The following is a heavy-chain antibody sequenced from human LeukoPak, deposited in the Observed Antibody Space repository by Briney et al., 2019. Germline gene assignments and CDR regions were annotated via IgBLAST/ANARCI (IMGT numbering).Heavy chain of an antibody. CDR2: IYYSGST. J-gene: IGHJ4*02. CDR1: GGFISSYY. CDR3: ARGYSYGIDY. D-gene: IGHD5-18*01. V-gene: IGHV4-59*01. Sequence: SETLSLTCTVSGGFISSYYWGWVRQPPGKGLEWIGYIYYSGSTNYNPSLKSRVTISVDTSKNQFSLKLSSVTAADTAVYYCARGYSYGIDYWGQGTLVTVSS.